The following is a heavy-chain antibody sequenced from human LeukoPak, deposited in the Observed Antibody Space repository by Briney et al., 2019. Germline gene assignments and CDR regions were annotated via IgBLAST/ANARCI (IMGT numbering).Heavy chain of an antibody. J-gene: IGHJ3*02. V-gene: IGHV3-7*01. CDR3: TRDSTDSSSWYASDI. D-gene: IGHD6-13*01. Sequence: GGSLRLSCVVSGFTFRTSSMSWVRQAPGRGLEWVANIREDGSEKYYLDSAKGRFTISGDNAKNSLYLQMNSLRAEDTAVYYCTRDSTDSSSWYASDIWGQGTMVTVSS. CDR1: GFTFRTSS. CDR2: IREDGSEK.